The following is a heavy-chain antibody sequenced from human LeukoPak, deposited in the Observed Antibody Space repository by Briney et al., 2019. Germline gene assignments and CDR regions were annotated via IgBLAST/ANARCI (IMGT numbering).Heavy chain of an antibody. D-gene: IGHD3-16*01. Sequence: GGSLRLSCAASGFTFSSYAMSWVRQTPEKGLEWVSAITDNGGDTFYADSVKGRFTISRDNSRNTLYLQMNSLRAEDTAVYYCARDPSTLGDYWGQGTLVTVSS. CDR2: ITDNGGDT. J-gene: IGHJ4*02. CDR3: ARDPSTLGDY. CDR1: GFTFSSYA. V-gene: IGHV3-23*01.